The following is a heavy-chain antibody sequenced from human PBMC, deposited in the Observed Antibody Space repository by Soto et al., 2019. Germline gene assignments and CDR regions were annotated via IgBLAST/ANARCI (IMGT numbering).Heavy chain of an antibody. V-gene: IGHV3-30-3*01. Sequence: PGGSLRLSCAASGFTFSSYAMHWVRQAPGKGLEWVAVISYDGSNKYYADSVKGRFTISRDNSKNTLYLQMNSLRAEDTAVYYCARDLDGRIAVAGTFDYWGQGTLVTVSS. D-gene: IGHD6-19*01. CDR1: GFTFSSYA. J-gene: IGHJ4*02. CDR3: ARDLDGRIAVAGTFDY. CDR2: ISYDGSNK.